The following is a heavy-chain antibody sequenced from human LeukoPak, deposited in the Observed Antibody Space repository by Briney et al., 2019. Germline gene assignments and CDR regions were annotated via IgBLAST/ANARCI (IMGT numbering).Heavy chain of an antibody. CDR1: GFTFSSYG. CDR2: ISYDGSNK. CDR3: AKDESGAYSTGCSSDP. Sequence: PGRSLRLSCAASGFTFSSYGMHWVRQAPGKGLEWVAVISYDGSNKYYADSVKGRFTISRDNSKNTLYLQMNSLRAEDTAVYYCAKDESGAYSTGCSSDPWGLATLV. J-gene: IGHJ5*02. V-gene: IGHV3-30*18. D-gene: IGHD1-26*01.